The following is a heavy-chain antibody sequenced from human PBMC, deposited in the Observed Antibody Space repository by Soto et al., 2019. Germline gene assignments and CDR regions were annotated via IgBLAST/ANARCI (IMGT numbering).Heavy chain of an antibody. J-gene: IGHJ1*01. CDR1: GFSLSTSGVG. CDR3: AHRTDLWYFQH. Sequence: QITLKESGPTLVKPTQTLTLTCTFSGFSLSTSGVGVGWIRQPPGKALEWLALIYWDDDKRYSPSLKSRVTITKHTSKNQVVLIMTNMDPVDTATYYCAHRTDLWYFQHWGQGTLVTVSS. D-gene: IGHD3-3*01. CDR2: IYWDDDK. V-gene: IGHV2-5*02.